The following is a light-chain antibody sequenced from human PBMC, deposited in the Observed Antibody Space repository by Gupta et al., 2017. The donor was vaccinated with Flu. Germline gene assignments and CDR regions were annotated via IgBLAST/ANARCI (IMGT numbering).Light chain of an antibody. CDR3: HVGGRSRDNWV. V-gene: IGLV3-21*02. CDR2: DER. Sequence: TVKTTTAGTKIESNSVVWSQQSPTQAPVLVLFDERGRHTGIPERFSGSKSGTTAALTIIRVEAGDEAVYYCHVGGRSRDNWVFGGGTKLSVL. J-gene: IGLJ3*02. CDR1: KIESNS.